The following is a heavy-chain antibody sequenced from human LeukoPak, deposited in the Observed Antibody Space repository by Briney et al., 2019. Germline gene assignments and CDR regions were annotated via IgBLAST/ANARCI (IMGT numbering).Heavy chain of an antibody. CDR1: GASISSSSYY. CDR2: IHYTGST. V-gene: IGHV4-39*07. J-gene: IGHJ4*02. Sequence: PSETLSLTCSVSGASISSSSYYWGWIRQPPGKGLEWIGSIHYTGSTYYNPSLKSRVTISVDTSKNQFSLRLSSVTAADTAVYYCARTKYSSGWYVVRSGDPFDYWGPGTLVTVSS. D-gene: IGHD6-19*01. CDR3: ARTKYSSGWYVVRSGDPFDY.